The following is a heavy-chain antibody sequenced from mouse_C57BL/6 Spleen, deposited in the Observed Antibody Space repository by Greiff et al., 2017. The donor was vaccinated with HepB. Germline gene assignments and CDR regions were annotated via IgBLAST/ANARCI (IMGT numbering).Heavy chain of an antibody. J-gene: IGHJ3*01. CDR3: ARFPYSNYVLCAY. Sequence: VQLQQSGAELAKPGASVKLSCKASGYTFTSYWMHWVKQRPGQGLEWIGYINPSSGYTKYNQKFKDKATLTADKSSSTAYMQLSSLTYEDSAVYYCARFPYSNYVLCAYWGQGTLVTVSA. CDR2: INPSSGYT. V-gene: IGHV1-7*01. CDR1: GYTFTSYW. D-gene: IGHD2-5*01.